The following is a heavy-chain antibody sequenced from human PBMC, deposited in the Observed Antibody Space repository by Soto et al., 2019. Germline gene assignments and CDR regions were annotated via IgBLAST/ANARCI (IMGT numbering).Heavy chain of an antibody. J-gene: IGHJ4*02. Sequence: EEPLVESGGGLVQPGGSLTLSCAASGFTFSDYYMEWVRQAPGKGLEWVARSRNKAKRYSTDHASSVNGRFTISRDLSKNSLYLQMNILKSEDTAVYYCSRLEGGWGQGTLVSVSS. CDR2: SRNKAKRYST. V-gene: IGHV3-72*01. CDR1: GFTFSDYY. D-gene: IGHD3-3*01. CDR3: SRLEGG.